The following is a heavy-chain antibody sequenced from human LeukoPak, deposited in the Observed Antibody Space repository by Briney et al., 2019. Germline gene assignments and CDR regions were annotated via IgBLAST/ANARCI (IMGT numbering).Heavy chain of an antibody. CDR2: IKQDGSEK. CDR3: AGVSRPAYYDFWSGYFDY. J-gene: IGHJ4*02. D-gene: IGHD3-3*01. V-gene: IGHV3-7*01. Sequence: GGSLRLSCAASGFTFSSYWMSWVRQAPGKGLEWVANIKQDGSEKYYVDSVKGRFTISRDNAKNSLYLQMNSLRAEDTAVYYCAGVSRPAYYDFWSGYFDYWGQGTLVTVSS. CDR1: GFTFSSYW.